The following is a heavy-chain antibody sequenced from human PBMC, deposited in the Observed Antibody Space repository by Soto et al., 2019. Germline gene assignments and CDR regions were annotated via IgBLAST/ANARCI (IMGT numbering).Heavy chain of an antibody. D-gene: IGHD3-22*01. Sequence: AWGSLRLSCAASGFTFSSYAMSWVRQAPGKGLEWVSAISGSGGSTYYADSVKGRFTISRDNSKNTLYLQMNSLRAEDTAVYYCAKITYYYDSSGYNYYYYGMDVWGQGTTVTVSS. CDR3: AKITYYYDSSGYNYYYYGMDV. J-gene: IGHJ6*02. V-gene: IGHV3-23*01. CDR2: ISGSGGST. CDR1: GFTFSSYA.